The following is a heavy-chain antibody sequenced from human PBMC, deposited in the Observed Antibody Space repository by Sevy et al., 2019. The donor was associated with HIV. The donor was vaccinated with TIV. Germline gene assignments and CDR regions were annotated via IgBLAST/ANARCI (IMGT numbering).Heavy chain of an antibody. CDR2: ISGSGNTI. D-gene: IGHD1-26*01. CDR1: GFIFSDYY. V-gene: IGHV3-11*01. J-gene: IGHJ4*02. CDR3: ARAGGSWVLSY. Sequence: GGSLRLSCAASGFIFSDYYMSWIRQAPGKGLEWVSYISGSGNTIYYTDSVKGRFTISRDNAKDSLYLQMNSLRAEDTAVYYCARAGGSWVLSYWGQGSLVTVSS.